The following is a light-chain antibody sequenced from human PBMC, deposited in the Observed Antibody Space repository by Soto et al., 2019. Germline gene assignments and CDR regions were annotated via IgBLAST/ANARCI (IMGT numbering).Light chain of an antibody. CDR1: QSISTN. J-gene: IGKJ4*01. CDR3: QQYNSWPPLT. Sequence: EIVMTQSPATLSVSPGERATLSCRASQSISTNLAGYQQKPGQAPRLLISGASTRATGIPARFSGSGSGTEFTLTIRSLQSEDFAVYYCQQYNSWPPLTFGGGTKVEIK. CDR2: GAS. V-gene: IGKV3-15*01.